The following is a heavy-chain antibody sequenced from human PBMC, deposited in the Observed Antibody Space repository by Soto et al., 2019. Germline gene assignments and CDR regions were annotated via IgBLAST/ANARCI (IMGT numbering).Heavy chain of an antibody. V-gene: IGHV1-69*12. J-gene: IGHJ6*02. CDR2: IIPVFGTA. CDR3: ARGVATKLGVTNYYGMDV. CDR1: GGSLTNYG. D-gene: IGHD5-12*01. Sequence: QVQLVQSGAEVKKPGSSVKVSCKASGGSLTNYGVSWVRQAPGQGLEWMGGIIPVFGTANYAQKFQGRVTIAADESKSTVFMDVRSLRAEDTAVYYCARGVATKLGVTNYYGMDVWGQGTTVTVSS.